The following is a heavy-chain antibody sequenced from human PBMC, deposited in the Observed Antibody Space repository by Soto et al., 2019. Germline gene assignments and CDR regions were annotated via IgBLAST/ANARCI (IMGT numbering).Heavy chain of an antibody. CDR2: ISGSGGST. V-gene: IGHV3-23*01. J-gene: IGHJ6*02. CDR1: GFTFSSYA. D-gene: IGHD3-9*01. CDR3: AKEKYDILTGYYKGLADGAFRYYYYGMDV. Sequence: EVQLLESGGGLVQPGGSLRLSCAASGFTFSSYAMSWVRQAPGKGLEWVSAISGSGGSTYYADSVKGRFTISRDNSKNTLYLQMNSLRAEDTAVYYCAKEKYDILTGYYKGLADGAFRYYYYGMDVWGQGTTVTVSS.